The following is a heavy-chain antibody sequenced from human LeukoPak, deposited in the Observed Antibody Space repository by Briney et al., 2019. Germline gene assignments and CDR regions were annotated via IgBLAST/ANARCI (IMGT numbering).Heavy chain of an antibody. V-gene: IGHV4-59*08. D-gene: IGHD3-22*01. CDR2: MYYSGST. CDR1: GGSVSSYY. Sequence: PSETLSLTCTVSGGSVSSYYWSWIRQPPGKGLERIGYMYYSGSTNYNPSLKSRVTISVDTSKNQFSLKLSSVTAADTAVYYCAGVADYYDSSGYYDYWGQGTLVTVSS. J-gene: IGHJ4*02. CDR3: AGVADYYDSSGYYDY.